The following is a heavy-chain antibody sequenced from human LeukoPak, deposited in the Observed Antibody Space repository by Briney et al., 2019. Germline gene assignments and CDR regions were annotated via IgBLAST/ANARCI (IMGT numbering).Heavy chain of an antibody. CDR3: ARKLYGSGSHYTYYYYYYGMDV. J-gene: IGHJ6*02. Sequence: SETLSLTCTVSGASISSHYWTWTRQPPGKGLEWIGYISYSGGANYNPSLKSRVTISVGKSKNQFSLKLSSVTAADTAVYYCARKLYGSGSHYTYYYYYYGMDVWGQGTTVTVSS. V-gene: IGHV4-59*11. CDR1: GASISSHY. CDR2: ISYSGGA. D-gene: IGHD3-10*01.